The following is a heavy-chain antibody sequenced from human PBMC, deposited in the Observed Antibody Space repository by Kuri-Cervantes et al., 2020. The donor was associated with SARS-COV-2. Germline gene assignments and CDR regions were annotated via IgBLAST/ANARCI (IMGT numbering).Heavy chain of an antibody. CDR2: ISYDGSVK. J-gene: IGHJ4*02. Sequence: GESLKISCAASGFTFDDYDMTWVRQAPAKGLEWVAVISYDGSVKHYADSVKGRFTISRDDSKNTLYLQMNSLRTEDTAVYYCARRAIMTGFSTYYLDYWGQGTLVTVSS. CDR3: ARRAIMTGFSTYYLDY. D-gene: IGHD3-9*01. CDR1: GFTFDDYD. V-gene: IGHV3-30*03.